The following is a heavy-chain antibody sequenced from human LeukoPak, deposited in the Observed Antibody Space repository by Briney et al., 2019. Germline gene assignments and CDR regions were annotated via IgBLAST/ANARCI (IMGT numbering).Heavy chain of an antibody. V-gene: IGHV3-21*01. J-gene: IGHJ3*02. Sequence: GGSLRLSCAASGFTFSSYSMNWVRQAPGKGLEWDSSISSSSSYIYYADSVKGRFTISRDNAKNSLYLQMNSLRAEDTAVYYCAGEPYYYDSSGYYSDAFDIWGQGTMVTVSS. CDR2: ISSSSSYI. D-gene: IGHD3-22*01. CDR1: GFTFSSYS. CDR3: AGEPYYYDSSGYYSDAFDI.